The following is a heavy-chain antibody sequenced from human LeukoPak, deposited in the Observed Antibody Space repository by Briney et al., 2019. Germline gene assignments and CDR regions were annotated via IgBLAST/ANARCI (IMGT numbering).Heavy chain of an antibody. CDR1: GFTFSTYL. V-gene: IGHV3-30-3*01. CDR2: IPSDGTHT. CDR3: ARERQDTVLHSGAFDI. J-gene: IGHJ3*02. Sequence: GGSLRLSCAASGFTFSTYLMHWVRQDPGKGLEWVAVIPSDGTHTFYAESVKGRFTISRDNSKNTLYLQMNSLRAEDTAVYFCARERQDTVLHSGAFDIWGQGTMVTVSS. D-gene: IGHD2-21*01.